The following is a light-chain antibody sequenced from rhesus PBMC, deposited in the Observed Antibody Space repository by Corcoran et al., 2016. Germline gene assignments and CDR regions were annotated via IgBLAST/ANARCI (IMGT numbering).Light chain of an antibody. J-gene: IGKJ2*01. CDR1: QGISSW. V-gene: IGKV1-22*01. CDR2: KAS. Sequence: DIQMTQSPSSLSASVGDTVTITCQASQGISSWLTWYQQQPGKAPKLLIYKASSLQSGVPSRFSGSGSGTVVTLTISVLQPEDFATYYCLQYSSSPYSFGQGTKGEIK. CDR3: LQYSSSPYS.